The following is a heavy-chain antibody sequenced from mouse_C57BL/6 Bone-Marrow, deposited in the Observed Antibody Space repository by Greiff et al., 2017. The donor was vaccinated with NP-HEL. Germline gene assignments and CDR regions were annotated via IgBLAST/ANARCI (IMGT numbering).Heavy chain of an antibody. D-gene: IGHD2-5*01. CDR1: GYTFTSYW. CDR2: IDPSDSYT. Sequence: QVQLQQSGAELVRPGTSVKLSCKASGYTFTSYWMHWVKQRPGQGLEWIGVIDPSDSYTNYNQKFKGKATLTVDTSSSTAYMQLSSLTSEDSAVYYCARDYSNYGYWYFDVWGTGTTVTVSS. V-gene: IGHV1-59*01. J-gene: IGHJ1*03. CDR3: ARDYSNYGYWYFDV.